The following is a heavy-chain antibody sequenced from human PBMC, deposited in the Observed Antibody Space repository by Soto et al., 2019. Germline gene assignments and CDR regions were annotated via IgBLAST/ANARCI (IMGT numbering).Heavy chain of an antibody. CDR2: ISSDGDNT. CDR3: VKEEMAKIDFYYYCLDV. V-gene: IGHV3-64D*08. CDR1: GFTFSSYA. Sequence: PGGSLRLSCSAPGFTFSSYAMHWVRQAPGKGLEYVSAISSDGDNTYYADSVKGRFTISRDNFKNTLYLQMSSLRAEDTAVYYCVKEEMAKIDFYYYCLDVWGQGTMVT. J-gene: IGHJ6*01.